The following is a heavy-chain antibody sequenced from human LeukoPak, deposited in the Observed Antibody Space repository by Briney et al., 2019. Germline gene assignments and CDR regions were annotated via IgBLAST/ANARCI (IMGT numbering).Heavy chain of an antibody. J-gene: IGHJ6*03. CDR2: IRSKANSYAT. CDR3: TLSDGDYPVGLVYYYYYMDV. Sequence: GGSLRLSCAASGFTFSGSAMHWVRQASGKGLEWVGRIRSKANSYATAYAASVKGRFTISRDDSKNTAYLQMNSLKTEDTAVYYCTLSDGDYPVGLVYYYYYMDVWGKGTTVTVSS. V-gene: IGHV3-73*01. CDR1: GFTFSGSA. D-gene: IGHD4-17*01.